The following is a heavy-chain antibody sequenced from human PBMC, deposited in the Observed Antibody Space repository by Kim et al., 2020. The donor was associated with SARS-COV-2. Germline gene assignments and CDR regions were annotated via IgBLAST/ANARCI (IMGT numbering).Heavy chain of an antibody. CDR3: XREQPQXXXTVVGFDP. J-gene: IGHJ5*02. CDR2: INPSGGST. V-gene: IGHV1-46*01. D-gene: IGHD4-4*01. Sequence: ASVKVSCKASGYTFTSYYMHWVRQAPGQGLEWMGIINPSGGSTSYAQKFQGRVXMTRXXSTSTVYXXXSSLXXEDTAVYYXXREQPQXXXTVVGFDPWGQGTXVTVSS. CDR1: GYTFTSYY.